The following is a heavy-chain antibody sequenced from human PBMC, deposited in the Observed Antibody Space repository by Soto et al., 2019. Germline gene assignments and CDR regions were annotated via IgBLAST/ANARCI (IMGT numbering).Heavy chain of an antibody. V-gene: IGHV4-34*01. CDR3: ARETIFGVVIISYYGMDV. Sequence: SETLPLTCAVYGGSFSGYYWSWIRQPPGKGLEWIGEINHSGSTNYNPSLKSRVTISVDTSKNQFSLKLSSVTAADTAVYYCARETIFGVVIISYYGMDVWGQGTTVTVSS. J-gene: IGHJ6*02. CDR2: INHSGST. CDR1: GGSFSGYY. D-gene: IGHD3-3*01.